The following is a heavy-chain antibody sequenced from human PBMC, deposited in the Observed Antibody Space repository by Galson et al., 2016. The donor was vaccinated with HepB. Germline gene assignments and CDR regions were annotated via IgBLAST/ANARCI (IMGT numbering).Heavy chain of an antibody. Sequence: SLRLSCAASGFTFSTYWMHWVRQAPGKGLVWVSRINSDGSSTGFADSVKGRFTISRDNAKNTLYLQMNSLRAEDTAVYYCASSFRGSGSPPGGYWGQGILVTVSS. CDR3: ASSFRGSGSPPGGY. V-gene: IGHV3-74*01. CDR1: GFTFSTYW. CDR2: INSDGSST. D-gene: IGHD3-10*01. J-gene: IGHJ4*02.